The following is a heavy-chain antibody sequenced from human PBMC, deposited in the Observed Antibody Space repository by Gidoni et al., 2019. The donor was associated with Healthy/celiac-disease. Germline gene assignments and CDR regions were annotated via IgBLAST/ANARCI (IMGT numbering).Heavy chain of an antibody. CDR2: IYYSGST. CDR1: GGSISSSSYY. Sequence: QLQLQESGPGLVKPSETLSLTCTVSGGSISSSSYYWGWIRQPPGKGLEWIGSIYYSGSTYYNPSLKSRVTISVDTSKNQFSLKLSSVTAADTAVYYCARLHHYYDSSGYYYWGQGTLVTVSS. CDR3: ARLHHYYDSSGYYY. V-gene: IGHV4-39*01. J-gene: IGHJ4*02. D-gene: IGHD3-22*01.